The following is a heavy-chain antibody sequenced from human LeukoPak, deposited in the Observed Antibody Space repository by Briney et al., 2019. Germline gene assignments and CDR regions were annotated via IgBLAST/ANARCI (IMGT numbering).Heavy chain of an antibody. CDR2: INHSGST. V-gene: IGHV4-34*01. Sequence: SETLSLTCAVYGGSFSGYYWSWIRQPPGKGLEWIGEINHSGSTNYNPSLKSRVTISVDTSKNQFSLKLSSVTAADTAVYYCARGQWDYGGNSVLDYWGQGTLVTVSS. CDR3: ARGQWDYGGNSVLDY. J-gene: IGHJ4*02. CDR1: GGSFSGYY. D-gene: IGHD4-23*01.